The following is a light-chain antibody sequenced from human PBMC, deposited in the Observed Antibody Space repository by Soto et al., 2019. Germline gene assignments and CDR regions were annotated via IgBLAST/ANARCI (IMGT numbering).Light chain of an antibody. CDR1: TSNIGSNL. CDR2: TNN. J-gene: IGLJ1*01. CDR3: AVWDDSLAIYV. Sequence: QSVVTRPPSASGTPGQRVTISCSGTTSNIGSNLVSWYQQLPGTAPNLLIHTNNKRPSGVPDRFTGSKSGTSASLAISGRQSEDEADYFCAVWDDSLAIYVFGTATKLTVL. V-gene: IGLV1-44*01.